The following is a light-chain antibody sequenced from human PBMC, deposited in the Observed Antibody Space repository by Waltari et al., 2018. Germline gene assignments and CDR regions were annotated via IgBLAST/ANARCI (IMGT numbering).Light chain of an antibody. CDR2: EVS. V-gene: IGKV2-29*02. CDR1: QSLLHTDGKTY. CDR3: MQGVNLPLT. J-gene: IGKJ4*01. Sequence: EIVMTQTPLSLSVTPGEPASISCKSNQSLLHTDGKTYLYWYLHKAGHSPQRLIYEVSTRFSGVPDRFSGGGSGTDFTLKISRVEAEDVGFYYCMQGVNLPLTFGGGTKVEI.